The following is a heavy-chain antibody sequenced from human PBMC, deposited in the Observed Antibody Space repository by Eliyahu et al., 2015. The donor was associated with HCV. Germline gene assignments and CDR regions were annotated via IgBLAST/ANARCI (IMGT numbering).Heavy chain of an antibody. CDR3: ARGEYGDYVRYFDY. V-gene: IGHV1-69*01. CDR1: GGSFNDYV. CDR2: IIPILGTV. J-gene: IGHJ4*02. D-gene: IGHD4-17*01. Sequence: QVHLVQSGAEVKKPGSSVKVSCKASGGSFNDYVIIWVRQAPGQGLEWMGGIIPILGTVIYAQKVQGRVTITADETTGTAYLELSRLTSEDTALYYCARGEYGDYVRYFDYWGQGTLVTVSS.